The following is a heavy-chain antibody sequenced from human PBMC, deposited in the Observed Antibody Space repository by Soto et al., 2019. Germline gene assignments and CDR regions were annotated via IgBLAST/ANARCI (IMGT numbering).Heavy chain of an antibody. CDR2: IYYSGST. V-gene: IGHV4-61*01. D-gene: IGHD3-22*01. CDR3: ARDRITMIVGGLNSYYGMDV. Sequence: SETLSLTCTVSGGSVSSGSYYWSWIRQPPGKGLEWIGYIYYSGSTNYNPSLKSRVTISVDTSKNQFSLKLSSVTAADTAVYYCARDRITMIVGGLNSYYGMDVWGEAITVTVSS. CDR1: GGSVSSGSYY. J-gene: IGHJ6*04.